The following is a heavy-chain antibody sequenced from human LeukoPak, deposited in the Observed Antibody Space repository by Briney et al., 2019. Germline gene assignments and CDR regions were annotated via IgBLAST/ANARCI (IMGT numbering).Heavy chain of an antibody. CDR1: GFTFDDYA. CDR3: ARTVSDYRVYFYYMDV. Sequence: GGSLRLSCAASGFTFDDYAMHWVRQAPGKGLEWVSGISWNSGSIGYADSVKGRFTISRDNAKNSLYLQMNSLRAEDTAVYYCARTVSDYRVYFYYMDVWGKGTTVTVSS. J-gene: IGHJ6*03. CDR2: ISWNSGSI. V-gene: IGHV3-9*01. D-gene: IGHD4-17*01.